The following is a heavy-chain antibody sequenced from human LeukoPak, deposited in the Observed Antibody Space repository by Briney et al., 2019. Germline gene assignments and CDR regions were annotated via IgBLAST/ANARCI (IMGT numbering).Heavy chain of an antibody. CDR3: ARGDDSRGFDY. D-gene: IGHD4-11*01. CDR1: GYIFTSYY. CDR2: INPSGGST. V-gene: IGHV1-46*01. Sequence: ASVKVSCKAPGYIFTSYYMHWVRQAPGQGLEWMGIINPSGGSTSYAQKFQGRLTMTRDTSTSTVYMELSSLRSEDTAMYYCARGDDSRGFDYWGQGTLVTVSS. J-gene: IGHJ4*02.